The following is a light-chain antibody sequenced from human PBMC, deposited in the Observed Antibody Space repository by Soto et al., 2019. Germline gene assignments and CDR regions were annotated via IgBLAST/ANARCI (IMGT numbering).Light chain of an antibody. CDR2: DVS. J-gene: IGLJ3*02. CDR1: SSDGGGYNY. CDR3: SSYTSSSTLGV. Sequence: QSALTQPASVSGSPGQSITISCTGTSSDGGGYNYVSWYQQHPGKDPKLMIYDVSNRPSGVSNRFSGSKSGNTASLTISGLQAEDEADYYCSSYTSSSTLGVFGGGTKLTVL. V-gene: IGLV2-14*01.